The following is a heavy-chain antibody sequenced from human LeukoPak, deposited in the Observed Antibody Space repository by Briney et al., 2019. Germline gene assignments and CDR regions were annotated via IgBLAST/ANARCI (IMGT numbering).Heavy chain of an antibody. CDR2: IYSGGST. CDR1: GFTVRNNY. Sequence: GGSLRLSCAASGFTVRNNYMSWVRQAPGKGLEWVSLIYSGGSTYYADSVKGRFTISRDNSSNTVYLQMNSLRAEDTAVYYCARAPSNAHFDYWGQGTVVTVSS. D-gene: IGHD3-3*02. CDR3: ARAPSNAHFDY. J-gene: IGHJ4*02. V-gene: IGHV3-66*01.